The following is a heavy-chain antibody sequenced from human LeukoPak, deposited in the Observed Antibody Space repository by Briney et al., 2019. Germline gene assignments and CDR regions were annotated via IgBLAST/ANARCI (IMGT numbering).Heavy chain of an antibody. J-gene: IGHJ4*02. CDR2: INPNSGGT. CDR3: ESRMGANDSFDY. CDR1: GYTFTGYY. D-gene: IGHD1-26*01. V-gene: IGHV1-2*06. Sequence: ASVKVSCKASGYTFTGYYMHWVRQAPGQGLEWMGRINPNSGGTNYAQKFQGRVTMTRDTSISTAYMELSRLRSDDTAVYHCESRMGANDSFDYWGQGTLVTVSS.